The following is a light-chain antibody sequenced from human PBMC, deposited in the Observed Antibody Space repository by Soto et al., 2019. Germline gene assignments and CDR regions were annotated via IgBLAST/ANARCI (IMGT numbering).Light chain of an antibody. CDR1: QDINNY. V-gene: IGKV1-39*01. J-gene: IGKJ1*01. CDR2: TAS. CDR3: QQSFTFPRT. Sequence: DIQMTQSPSSLSASVGDRVTITCRASQDINNYLNWYQQKPGKAPKLLIYTASYLQSGVPSRFSGNRSGADFTLSISSLQPEDFAIYYCQQSFTFPRTFGQGTKVEIK.